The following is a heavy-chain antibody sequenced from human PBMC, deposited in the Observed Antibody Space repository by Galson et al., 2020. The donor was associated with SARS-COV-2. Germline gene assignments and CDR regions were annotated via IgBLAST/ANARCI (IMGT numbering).Heavy chain of an antibody. V-gene: IGHV3-33*01. CDR3: ARDSSPYWRATGCYRFVFFGRQKTVYELASGDWSSDVCSSDL. Sequence: IWYDGSNKFYADSVKGRFTISRDNSKNTLYLQMSSLRAEDTAIYYCARDSSPYWRATGCYRFVFFGRQKTVYELASGDWSSDVCSSDL. D-gene: IGHD2-2*01. CDR2: IWYDGSNK. J-gene: IGHJ2*01.